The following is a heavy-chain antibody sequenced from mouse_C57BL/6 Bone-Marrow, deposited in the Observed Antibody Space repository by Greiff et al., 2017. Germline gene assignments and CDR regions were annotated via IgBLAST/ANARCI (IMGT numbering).Heavy chain of an antibody. V-gene: IGHV1-64*01. CDR2: IHPNSGST. CDR3: ARRGIYYGNGGFAY. D-gene: IGHD2-1*01. Sequence: VQLQQPGAELVKPGASVKLSCKASGYTFTSYWMHWVKQRPGQGLEWIGMIHPNSGSTNYNEKFKSKATLTVDKSSSTAYMQLSSLTSEDSAVYYCARRGIYYGNGGFAYWGQGTLVTVSA. J-gene: IGHJ3*01. CDR1: GYTFTSYW.